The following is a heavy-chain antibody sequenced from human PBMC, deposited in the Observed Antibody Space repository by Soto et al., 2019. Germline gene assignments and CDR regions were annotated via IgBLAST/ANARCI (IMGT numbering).Heavy chain of an antibody. Sequence: QVQLVESGGGVVQPGRSLRLSCAASGFTFSSYGMHWVRQAPGKGLEWVAVISYDGSNKYYADSVKGRFTISRDNSKNTLYLQMNSLRAEDTAVYYCAKIGGYRAWGMRGYFDYWGQGTLVTVSS. CDR2: ISYDGSNK. CDR3: AKIGGYRAWGMRGYFDY. V-gene: IGHV3-30*18. D-gene: IGHD5-12*01. CDR1: GFTFSSYG. J-gene: IGHJ4*02.